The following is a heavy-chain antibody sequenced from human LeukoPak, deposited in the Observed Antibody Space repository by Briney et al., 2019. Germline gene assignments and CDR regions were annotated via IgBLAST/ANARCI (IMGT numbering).Heavy chain of an antibody. D-gene: IGHD3-22*01. J-gene: IGHJ5*02. CDR3: ARGSMDYYDSSGYYQKYNWFDP. Sequence: SETLSLTCTASGGSISSYYWSWIRQPPGKGLEWIGYIYYSGSTNYNPSLKSRVTISVDTSKNQFSLKLSSVTAADTAVYYCARGSMDYYDSSGYYQKYNWFDPWGQGTLVTVSS. CDR1: GGSISSYY. V-gene: IGHV4-59*01. CDR2: IYYSGST.